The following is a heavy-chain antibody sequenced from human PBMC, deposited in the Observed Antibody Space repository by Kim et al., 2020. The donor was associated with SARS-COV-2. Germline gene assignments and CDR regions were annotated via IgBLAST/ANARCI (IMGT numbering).Heavy chain of an antibody. CDR3: SFPYCRSTSCKFPGYGAF. CDR2: IIPVFGTA. CDR1: GGTFSTSP. Sequence: SVKVSCKASGGTFSTSPISWVRQAPGQGLGWMGGIIPVFGTANYAQKFQGRVTITADESTSTAYMELSSLRSEDTARYYCSFPYCRSTSCKFPGYGAF. D-gene: IGHD2-2*01. J-gene: IGHJ3*01. V-gene: IGHV1-69*13.